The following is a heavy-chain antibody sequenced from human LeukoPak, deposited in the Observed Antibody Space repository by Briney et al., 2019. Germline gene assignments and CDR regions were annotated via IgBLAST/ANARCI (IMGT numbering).Heavy chain of an antibody. D-gene: IGHD3-22*01. V-gene: IGHV3-11*01. CDR1: GFTFSDYY. J-gene: IGHJ4*02. CDR2: ISSSGSTI. CDR3: ATYDSSGYFDY. Sequence: GGSLRLSSAASGFTFSDYYMSWIRQAPGKGLEWVSYISSSGSTIYYADSVKGRFTISRDNAKNSLYLQMNSLRAEDTAVYYCATYDSSGYFDYWGPGTLVTVSS.